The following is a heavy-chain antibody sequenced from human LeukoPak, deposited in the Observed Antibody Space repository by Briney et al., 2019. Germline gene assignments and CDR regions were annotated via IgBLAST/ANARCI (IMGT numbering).Heavy chain of an antibody. J-gene: IGHJ6*04. CDR1: GFTFSSYS. Sequence: PGGSLRLSCAASGFTFSSYSMNWVRQAPGKGLEWVSYISSSSSSTIYYADSVKGRFTISRDNAKNSLYLQMNSLRAEDTAVYYCARECSTSCYDSVVWGKGTTVTVSS. CDR3: ARECSTSCYDSVV. CDR2: ISSSSSSTI. V-gene: IGHV3-48*01. D-gene: IGHD2-2*01.